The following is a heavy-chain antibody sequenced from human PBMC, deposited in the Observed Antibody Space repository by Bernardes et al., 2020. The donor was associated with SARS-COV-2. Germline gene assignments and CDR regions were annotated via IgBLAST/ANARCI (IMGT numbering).Heavy chain of an antibody. CDR3: ARDSSEYCSSTSCYYYYYGMDV. J-gene: IGHJ6*02. V-gene: IGHV1-18*04. Sequence: ASVKVSCKASGYTFTSYGIIWVRQAPGQGLEWMGWISAYNGNTNYAQKLQGRVTMTTDTSTSTAYMELRSLRSDDTAVYYCARDSSEYCSSTSCYYYYYGMDVWGQGTTVTVSS. D-gene: IGHD2-2*01. CDR1: GYTFTSYG. CDR2: ISAYNGNT.